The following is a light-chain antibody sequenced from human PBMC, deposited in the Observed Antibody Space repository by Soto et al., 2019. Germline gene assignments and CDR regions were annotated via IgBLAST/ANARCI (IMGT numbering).Light chain of an antibody. Sequence: IVMTQSPATLSVSPGERATLSCRASQSVSTNLAWYQQKPGQAPRVLIYGASTRATGLPARFSGSGSGTDFTLTISSLQSEDFAVYYCQQYNNWPLTFGQGTKVEFK. CDR1: QSVSTN. V-gene: IGKV3-15*01. CDR2: GAS. J-gene: IGKJ1*01. CDR3: QQYNNWPLT.